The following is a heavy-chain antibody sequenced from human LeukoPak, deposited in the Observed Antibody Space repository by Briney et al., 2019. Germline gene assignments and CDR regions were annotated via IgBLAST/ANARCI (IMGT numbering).Heavy chain of an antibody. J-gene: IGHJ5*02. V-gene: IGHV1-2*02. Sequence: ASVKVSCKASGYTFTGYYMHWVRQAPGQGLEWMGWINPNSGGANYAQKFQGRVTMTRDTSISTAYMELSRLRSDDTAVYYCARDWGRYSSSWYEGNWFDPWGQGTLVTVSS. CDR1: GYTFTGYY. CDR2: INPNSGGA. CDR3: ARDWGRYSSSWYEGNWFDP. D-gene: IGHD6-13*01.